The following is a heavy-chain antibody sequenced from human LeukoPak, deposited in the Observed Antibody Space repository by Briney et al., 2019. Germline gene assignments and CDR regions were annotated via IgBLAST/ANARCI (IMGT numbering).Heavy chain of an antibody. CDR2: INPDGSEG. CDR3: ARGLDYFDY. Sequence: PGGSLRLSCAASGFIFSNNWMSWLRQAPGKGLEWVASINPDGSEGYYLDSVRGRFTISRDNVKNSLYLQMNSLRAEDTAVYYCARGLDYFDYWGQGTLVTVSS. J-gene: IGHJ4*02. V-gene: IGHV3-7*04. CDR1: GFIFSNNW.